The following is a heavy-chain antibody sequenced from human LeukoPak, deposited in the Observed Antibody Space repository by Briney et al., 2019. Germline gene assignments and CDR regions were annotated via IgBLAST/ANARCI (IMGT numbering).Heavy chain of an antibody. Sequence: PGGSLRLSCSASGFTFRSYAMHWVRQAPGKGLEYVSSVSSNGDSTYYADSVKGRFTISRDNSKNTLYLHMSNLRAEDTAVYYCVKSDNIVGATYFDYWGQGTLVTVSS. J-gene: IGHJ4*02. CDR3: VKSDNIVGATYFDY. CDR2: VSSNGDST. V-gene: IGHV3-64D*09. CDR1: GFTFRSYA. D-gene: IGHD1-26*01.